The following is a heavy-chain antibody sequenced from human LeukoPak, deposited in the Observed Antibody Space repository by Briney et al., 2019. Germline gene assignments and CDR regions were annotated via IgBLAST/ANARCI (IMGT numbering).Heavy chain of an antibody. Sequence: SETLSLTCTVSGGSISSYYWSLIRQPPGKGLEWIGYISYSGSTNYNPSLKSRVTISLDTSKNQFSLKLSSVTAADTAVYYCAGHHPRNTVDFWGQGTLVTVSS. D-gene: IGHD2/OR15-2a*01. CDR3: AGHHPRNTVDF. CDR1: GGSISSYY. V-gene: IGHV4-59*08. J-gene: IGHJ4*02. CDR2: ISYSGST.